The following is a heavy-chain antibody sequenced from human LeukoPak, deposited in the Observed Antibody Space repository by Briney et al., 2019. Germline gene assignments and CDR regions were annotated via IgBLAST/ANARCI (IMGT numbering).Heavy chain of an antibody. CDR2: IYYSGST. CDR1: GGSISSYY. D-gene: IGHD1-26*01. Sequence: SETLSLTCTVSGGSISSYYWSWIRQPPGKGLEWIGYIYYSGSTNYNPSLKSRVTISVDTSKNQFSLKLSSVTAADTAVYYCARGSSTVVGATRPLDPWGQGTLVTVSS. V-gene: IGHV4-59*01. CDR3: ARGSSTVVGATRPLDP. J-gene: IGHJ5*02.